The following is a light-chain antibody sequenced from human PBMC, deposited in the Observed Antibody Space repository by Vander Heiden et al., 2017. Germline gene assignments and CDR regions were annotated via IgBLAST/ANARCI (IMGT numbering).Light chain of an antibody. J-gene: IGLJ2*01. CDR3: SAYTTNRAVV. CDR2: EVS. CDR1: SSAIGTNNY. V-gene: IGLV2-14*01. Sequence: ALLTPPPVAGCTRAPITTSCTSASSAIGTNNYVSWYQQHPGAAPKLVIYEVSQRPSGVSNRFSGSKSGNTASLTISGLQSGDEADYYCSAYTTNRAVVFGGGTKLTVL.